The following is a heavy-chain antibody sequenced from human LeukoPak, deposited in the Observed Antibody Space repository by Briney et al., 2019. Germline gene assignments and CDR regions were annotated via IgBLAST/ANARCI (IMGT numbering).Heavy chain of an antibody. CDR3: ARELPPVVNFYFDS. J-gene: IGHJ4*02. V-gene: IGHV3-33*01. D-gene: IGHD3-22*01. Sequence: GRSLRLSCEASGFTFSSYGMHWVRQAPGKGLEWVAVIWYDGSDKYYADSVKGRFSISRDNSKSTLYLQMNSLRAEDTAVYYCARELPPVVNFYFDSWGQGTLVTVSS. CDR2: IWYDGSDK. CDR1: GFTFSSYG.